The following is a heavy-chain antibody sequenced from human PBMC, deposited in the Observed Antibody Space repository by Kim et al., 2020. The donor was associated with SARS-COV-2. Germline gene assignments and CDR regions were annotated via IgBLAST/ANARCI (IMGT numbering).Heavy chain of an antibody. J-gene: IGHJ4*02. CDR1: GGSISSSNW. D-gene: IGHD3-16*02. CDR2: IYHSGST. Sequence: SETLSLTCAVSGGSISSSNWWSWVRQPPGKGLEWIGEIYHSGSTNYNPSLKSRVTISVDKSKNQFSLKLSSVTAADTAVYYCAREDYVWGSYRLLVNWGQGTLVTVSS. V-gene: IGHV4-4*02. CDR3: AREDYVWGSYRLLVN.